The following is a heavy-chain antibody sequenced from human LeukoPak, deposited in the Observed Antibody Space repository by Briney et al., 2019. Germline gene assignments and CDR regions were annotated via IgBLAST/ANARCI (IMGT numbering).Heavy chain of an antibody. CDR1: GDSISSYY. Sequence: SETLSLTCTVSGDSISSYYWGWIRQPPGKGLEWIGYIYYSGSTNYSPSFKSRVTISVDTSKNHFSLKLSSVTAADTAVCYCARGFSSGWNFHFDYWGQGTLVTVSS. V-gene: IGHV4-59*01. CDR3: ARGFSSGWNFHFDY. CDR2: IYYSGST. J-gene: IGHJ4*02. D-gene: IGHD6-19*01.